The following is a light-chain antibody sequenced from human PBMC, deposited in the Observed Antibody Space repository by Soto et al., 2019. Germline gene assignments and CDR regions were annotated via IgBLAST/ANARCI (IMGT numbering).Light chain of an antibody. CDR1: SSNIGSNP. V-gene: IGLV1-44*01. CDR2: SNN. J-gene: IGLJ1*01. Sequence: QSVLTQPPSASGTPGQRVTISCSGSSSNIGSNPVNWYQQLPGTAPKLLIFSNNQRPSGVPDRFSGSKSGTSASLAIRGLQSEVEADYYCAAWDDSLNAYVFGTGTKLTVL. CDR3: AAWDDSLNAYV.